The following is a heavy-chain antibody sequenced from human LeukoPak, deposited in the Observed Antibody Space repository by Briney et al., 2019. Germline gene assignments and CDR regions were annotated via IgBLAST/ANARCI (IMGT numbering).Heavy chain of an antibody. D-gene: IGHD5-18*01. Sequence: GGSLRLSCAASGFTFSSYEMNWVRQAPGKGLEWVSYISSSGSTIYYADSVKGRFTIYRDNAKNSLYLQMNSLRDEDTAVYYCARESGRGYSYGPPDLTAPGIDYWGQGTLVTVSS. V-gene: IGHV3-48*03. CDR2: ISSSGSTI. CDR3: ARESGRGYSYGPPDLTAPGIDY. J-gene: IGHJ4*02. CDR1: GFTFSSYE.